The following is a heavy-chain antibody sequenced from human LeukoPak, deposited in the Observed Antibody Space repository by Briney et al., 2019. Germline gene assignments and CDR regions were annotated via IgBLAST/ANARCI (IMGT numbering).Heavy chain of an antibody. CDR2: ISSDGTKK. CDR1: GFTFNTYG. D-gene: IGHD4-23*01. CDR3: AKDPYGGNSPLYFDY. V-gene: IGHV3-30*18. Sequence: GRSLRLSCAASGFTFNTYGMHWVRQAPGKGPEWVALISSDGTKKYYADSLKGRFTISRDNSQNTLYLQMNSLRAEDTAVFYCAKDPYGGNSPLYFDYWGQGTLVTVSS. J-gene: IGHJ4*02.